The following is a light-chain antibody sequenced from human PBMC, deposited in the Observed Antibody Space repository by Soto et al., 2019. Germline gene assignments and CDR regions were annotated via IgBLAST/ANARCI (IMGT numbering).Light chain of an antibody. J-gene: IGLJ3*02. CDR1: SGHSSYI. CDR3: ETWDFNTRV. CDR2: LEGSGSY. Sequence: QPELTQSSSASASLGSSVKLTCTLSSGHSSYIIAWHQQQPGKAPRYLMKLEGSGSYNKGSGVPDRFSGSSSGADRYLTISNLQFEDEADYYCETWDFNTRVFGGGTKLTVL. V-gene: IGLV4-60*02.